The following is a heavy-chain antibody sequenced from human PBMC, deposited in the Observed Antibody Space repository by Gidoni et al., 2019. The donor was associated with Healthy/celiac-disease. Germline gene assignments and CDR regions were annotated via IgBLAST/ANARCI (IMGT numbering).Heavy chain of an antibody. J-gene: IGHJ6*03. D-gene: IGHD2-8*01. Sequence: EVQLVESGGGLVKPGGSLRLSCAASGFTFSSYSMNWVRQAPGKGPDWVSSISSSSSYIYYADSWKGRFTISRDNAKNSLYLQMNSLRAEDTAVYYCARDQYCTNGVCYPNYYYYYMDVWGKGTTVTV. CDR1: GFTFSSYS. CDR2: ISSSSSYI. V-gene: IGHV3-21*01. CDR3: ARDQYCTNGVCYPNYYYYYMDV.